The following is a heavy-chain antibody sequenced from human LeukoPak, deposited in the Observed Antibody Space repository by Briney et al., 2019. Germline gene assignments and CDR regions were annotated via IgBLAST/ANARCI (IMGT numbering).Heavy chain of an antibody. CDR1: GYTFTSYD. Sequence: GASVKVSCKASGYTFTSYDINWVRQATGQGLEWMGWMNPNSGNTGYAQKFQGRVTMTRNTSISTAYMELSSLRSEGTAVYYCARGPWIAAVAGRLQGTAYYMDVWGKGTTVTVSS. J-gene: IGHJ6*03. CDR3: ARGPWIAAVAGRLQGTAYYMDV. CDR2: MNPNSGNT. V-gene: IGHV1-8*01. D-gene: IGHD6-19*01.